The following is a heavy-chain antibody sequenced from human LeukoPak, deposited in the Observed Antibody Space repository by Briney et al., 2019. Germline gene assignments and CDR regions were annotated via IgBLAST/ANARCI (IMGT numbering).Heavy chain of an antibody. CDR2: IYYSGST. D-gene: IGHD5-18*01. Sequence: SETLSLTCTVSGGSISSYYWSWIWQPPGKGLEWIGYIYYSGSTNYNPSLKSRVTISVDTSKNQFSLKLSSVTAADTAVYYCARRGSLGYSYGLYYFDYWGQGTLVTVSS. J-gene: IGHJ4*02. CDR1: GGSISSYY. V-gene: IGHV4-59*08. CDR3: ARRGSLGYSYGLYYFDY.